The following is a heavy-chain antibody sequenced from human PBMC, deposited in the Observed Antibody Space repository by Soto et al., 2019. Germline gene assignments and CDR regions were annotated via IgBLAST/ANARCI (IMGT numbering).Heavy chain of an antibody. CDR3: TPDNVVVVALNAFDI. D-gene: IGHD2-15*01. Sequence: EVQLVESGGGLVKPGGSLRLSCAASGFTFSNAWMSWVRQAPGKGLEWVGRIKSKTDGGTTDYAAPVKGRFTISRDDSKYTLYLQMNSLKTEDTAVYYCTPDNVVVVALNAFDIWGQGTMVTVSS. J-gene: IGHJ3*02. CDR1: GFTFSNAW. CDR2: IKSKTDGGTT. V-gene: IGHV3-15*01.